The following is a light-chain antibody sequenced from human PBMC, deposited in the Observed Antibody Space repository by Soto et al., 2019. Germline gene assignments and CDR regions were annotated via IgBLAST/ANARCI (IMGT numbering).Light chain of an antibody. CDR3: SSYTSSFKLAV. V-gene: IGLV2-14*03. Sequence: QSVLTQPASVSGSPGQSITIFCTGTSSDVGGYNYVSWYQQHQGSAPKLMIYDVSSRPSGVSNRFSGSKSGNTASLTISGLQAEDGAEYYCSSYTSSFKLAVFGSGTKLTVL. CDR1: SSDVGGYNY. J-gene: IGLJ1*01. CDR2: DVS.